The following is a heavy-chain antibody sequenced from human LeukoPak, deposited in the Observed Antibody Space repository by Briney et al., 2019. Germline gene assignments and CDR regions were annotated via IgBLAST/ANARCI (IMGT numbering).Heavy chain of an antibody. CDR2: IKEDGSAK. D-gene: IGHD1-26*01. J-gene: IGHJ4*02. V-gene: IGHV3-7*01. CDR1: GFTFSTYW. Sequence: GGSLRLSCAASGFTFSTYWMAWVRQAPGKGLEWVANIKEDGSAKYQADSVKGRFTIFRDSAQNSVYLQMSSLRGEDTAVYYCARDVGGSLDYWGQGTLVTVSS. CDR3: ARDVGGSLDY.